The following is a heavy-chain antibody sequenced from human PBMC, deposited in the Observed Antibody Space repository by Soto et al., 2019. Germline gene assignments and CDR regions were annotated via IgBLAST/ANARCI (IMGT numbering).Heavy chain of an antibody. CDR3: ESIVVVTAIGYYFAY. CDR2: IFHSGTT. V-gene: IGHV4-59*08. J-gene: IGHJ4*02. Sequence: SETLSLTCTVSGGSISINYWSWIRQPPGKGLEWIGYIFHSGTTKYNPSLKSRVTISVDTSKNQFSVMLTSVTAADTAVYYCESIVVVTAIGYYFAYWGQGTLVTVSS. CDR1: GGSISINY. D-gene: IGHD2-21*02.